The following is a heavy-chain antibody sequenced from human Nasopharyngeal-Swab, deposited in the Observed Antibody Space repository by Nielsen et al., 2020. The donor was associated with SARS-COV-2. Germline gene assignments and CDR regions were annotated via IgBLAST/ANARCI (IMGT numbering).Heavy chain of an antibody. Sequence: TLSLTCTVSGASISSVGYYWSWIRQHPGKGPEWIGYIYYSGSAYYSPSLKSRAMISLDRSKNHFSLSLTSVTAADTAVYYCASLGYNYGLYGVADNWGQGTLVAVSS. J-gene: IGHJ4*02. V-gene: IGHV4-31*03. CDR2: IYYSGSA. CDR3: ASLGYNYGLYGVADN. CDR1: GASISSVGYY. D-gene: IGHD5-18*01.